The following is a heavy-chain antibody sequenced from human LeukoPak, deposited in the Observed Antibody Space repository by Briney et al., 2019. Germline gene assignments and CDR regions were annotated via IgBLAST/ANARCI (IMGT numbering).Heavy chain of an antibody. V-gene: IGHV1-2*02. CDR2: INPNSGGT. D-gene: IGHD3-3*01. Sequence: ASVKVSCKASGYTFTSYAMNWVRQAPGQGLEWMGWINPNSGGTNYAQKFQGRVTMTRDTSISTAYMELSRLRSDDTAVYYCARDLSRSYDFWSGYWGYYDYWGQGTLVTVSS. J-gene: IGHJ4*02. CDR1: GYTFTSYA. CDR3: ARDLSRSYDFWSGYWGYYDY.